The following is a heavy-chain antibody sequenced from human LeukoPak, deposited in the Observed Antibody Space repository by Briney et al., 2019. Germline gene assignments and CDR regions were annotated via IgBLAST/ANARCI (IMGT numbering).Heavy chain of an antibody. V-gene: IGHV4-39*07. CDR1: GGSISSSSYY. J-gene: IGHJ5*02. D-gene: IGHD6-13*01. Sequence: SEALSLTCTVSGGSISSSSYYWGWIRQPPGKGLEWIGSIYYSGSTYYNPSLKSRVTISVDTSKNQFSLKLSSVTAADTAVYYCASKNLVSSSWYRSTPWWFDPWGQGTLVTVSS. CDR2: IYYSGST. CDR3: ASKNLVSSSWYRSTPWWFDP.